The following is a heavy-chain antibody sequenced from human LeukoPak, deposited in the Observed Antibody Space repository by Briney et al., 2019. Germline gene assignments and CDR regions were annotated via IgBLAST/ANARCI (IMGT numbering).Heavy chain of an antibody. CDR2: IKQDGSQK. D-gene: IGHD3-10*01. CDR1: GFTFSSYW. J-gene: IGHJ4*02. Sequence: AGGTLRLSCAVSGFTFSSYWMSWVRQAPGKGLEWVANIKQDGSQKYYVDSVKGRFTISRDNAKNSLYLQMNGLRAEETAVYYCARVTVVWFGELPYYFDYWGQGTLVTVSS. CDR3: ARVTVVWFGELPYYFDY. V-gene: IGHV3-7*01.